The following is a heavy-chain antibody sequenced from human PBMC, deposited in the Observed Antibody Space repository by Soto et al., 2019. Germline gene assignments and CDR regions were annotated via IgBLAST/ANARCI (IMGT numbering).Heavy chain of an antibody. CDR1: GYTFTNYY. J-gene: IGHJ5*02. CDR3: ARVGSISYSWFDR. CDR2: INTSGGST. V-gene: IGHV1-46*01. D-gene: IGHD6-6*01. Sequence: ASVKVSCKASGYTFTNYYMHWVRQAPGQGLEWMGVINTSGGSTTYAQKFQGRVTMTRDTSTSTVYMELSSLRPDDTAVYYCARVGSISYSWFDRSGQGSLLTVSS.